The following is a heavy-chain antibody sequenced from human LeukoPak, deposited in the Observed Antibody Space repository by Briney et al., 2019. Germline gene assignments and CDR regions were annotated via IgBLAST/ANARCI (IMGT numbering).Heavy chain of an antibody. Sequence: PSETLSLTCTVSGGSISSGSYYWSWIRQPAGKGLEWIGRIYTSGSTNYNPSLKSRVTISVDTSKNQFSLKLSSVTAADTAVYYCARDDGDYSHYYYMDVWGKGTTVTISS. V-gene: IGHV4-61*02. D-gene: IGHD4-17*01. CDR2: IYTSGST. CDR1: GGSISSGSYY. J-gene: IGHJ6*03. CDR3: ARDDGDYSHYYYMDV.